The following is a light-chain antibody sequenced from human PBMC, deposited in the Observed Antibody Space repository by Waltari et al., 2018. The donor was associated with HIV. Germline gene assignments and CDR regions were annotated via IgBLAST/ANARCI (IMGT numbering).Light chain of an antibody. J-gene: IGLJ1*01. CDR3: SSYTSSSTHNYV. Sequence: QSALTQPASVSGSPGQSITISYTGTSSDVGGYNYVSWYQQHPGKAPKLMIYDVSNRPSGVSNRFSGAKSGNTASLTISGLQAEDEADYYCSSYTSSSTHNYVFGTGTKVTVL. CDR1: SSDVGGYNY. CDR2: DVS. V-gene: IGLV2-14*01.